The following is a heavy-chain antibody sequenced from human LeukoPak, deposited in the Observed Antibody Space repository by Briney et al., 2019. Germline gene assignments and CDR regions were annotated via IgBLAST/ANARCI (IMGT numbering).Heavy chain of an antibody. V-gene: IGHV3-74*01. CDR2: IKSGGSST. J-gene: IGHJ4*02. CDR3: ARGEYGGPAE. D-gene: IGHD4-23*01. CDR1: GFNFSILW. Sequence: PGGSLTLSCAASGFNFSILWVYWVRHPPGKGLVWISDIKSGGSSTNYADPMKGLFIIAGDNEKNLLYLQMYGLRAEETAVYCWARGEYGGPAEWGQGTLVTVSS.